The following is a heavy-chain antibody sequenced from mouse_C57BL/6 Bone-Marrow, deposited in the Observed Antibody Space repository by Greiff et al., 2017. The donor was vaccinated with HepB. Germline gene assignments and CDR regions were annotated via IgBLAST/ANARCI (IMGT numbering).Heavy chain of an antibody. CDR2: IDPENGDT. V-gene: IGHV14-4*01. Sequence: VQLQQSGAELVRPGASVKLSCTASGFNIKDDYMHWVKQRPEQGLEWIGWIDPENGDTEYASKFQGKATITADTSSNTAYLQLSSLTSEDTAVYYCTPMVYGSSYGYFDVWGTGTTVTVSS. CDR3: TPMVYGSSYGYFDV. D-gene: IGHD1-1*01. CDR1: GFNIKDDY. J-gene: IGHJ1*03.